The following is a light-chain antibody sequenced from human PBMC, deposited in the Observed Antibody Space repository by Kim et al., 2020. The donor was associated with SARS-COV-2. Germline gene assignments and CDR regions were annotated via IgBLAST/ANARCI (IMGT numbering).Light chain of an antibody. Sequence: ASVRDRVTITCRASQSVSTYLNWFQQRPGKAPKLLIYSASTLQTGVSARFSGTGSGTEFTLTISSLQPEDFATYYCQQSDSMPWTFGLGTKVEIK. CDR3: QQSDSMPWT. V-gene: IGKV1-39*01. CDR1: QSVSTY. J-gene: IGKJ1*01. CDR2: SAS.